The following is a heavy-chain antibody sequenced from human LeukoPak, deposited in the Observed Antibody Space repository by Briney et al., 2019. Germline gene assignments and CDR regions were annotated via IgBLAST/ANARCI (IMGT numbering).Heavy chain of an antibody. CDR1: GGTFSSYA. J-gene: IGHJ4*02. Sequence: ASVKLSCKASGGTFSSYAISWVRQAPGQGLEWMGGIIPIFGTASSAQQLQGRVTITADESPSTAYMELSSLRSEDTAVYYCARDFTYYYDSSGYYFYYWGQGTLVTVSS. CDR2: IIPIFGTA. D-gene: IGHD3-22*01. CDR3: ARDFTYYYDSSGYYFYY. V-gene: IGHV1-69*13.